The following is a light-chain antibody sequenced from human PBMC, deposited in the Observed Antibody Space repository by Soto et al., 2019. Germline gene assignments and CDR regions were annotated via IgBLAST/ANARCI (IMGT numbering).Light chain of an antibody. CDR3: MQSIQLPIT. Sequence: EIVLTQSPLSLSVTPGQPASISCKSSQGLVYSDVETYLYWYLLKSGQPPQLLISEVSNRFSGVSDRFSGRGSGTAFTLKISLVDVDDVGVYYFMQSIQLPITFGQGTRLEIK. V-gene: IGKV2D-29*01. CDR1: QGLVYSDVETY. J-gene: IGKJ5*01. CDR2: EVS.